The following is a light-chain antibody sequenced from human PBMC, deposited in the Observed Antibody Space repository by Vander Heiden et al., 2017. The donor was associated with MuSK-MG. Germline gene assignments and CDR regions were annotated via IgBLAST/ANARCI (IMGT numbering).Light chain of an antibody. CDR3: SQSLPDPWT. Sequence: DIVMTQTPLSLSVTPGQPASLPCHSSQSLLHSDGRTYFYWYLQKPCQTPQLLIYAVSNRCSGVPERSRGSGPAIDFTLRIRLVVAAAVRVYYSSQSLPDPWTFGQGTKVEIK. CDR1: QSLLHSDGRTY. V-gene: IGKV2D-29*01. CDR2: AVS. J-gene: IGKJ1*01.